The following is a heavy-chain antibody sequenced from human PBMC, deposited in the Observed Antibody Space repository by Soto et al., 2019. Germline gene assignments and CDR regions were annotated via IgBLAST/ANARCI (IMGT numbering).Heavy chain of an antibody. CDR1: GGSFSGYY. J-gene: IGHJ4*02. D-gene: IGHD7-27*01. CDR3: ARGWGRIFDY. V-gene: IGHV4-34*01. Sequence: QVQLQQWGAGLLKPSETLSLTCAVYGGSFSGYYWSWIRQPPGKGLEWIGESNHSGSTNYNPPLKSRVTISEDTSKNQFSLKLSSVTAADTAVYYCARGWGRIFDYWGQGTLVTVSS. CDR2: SNHSGST.